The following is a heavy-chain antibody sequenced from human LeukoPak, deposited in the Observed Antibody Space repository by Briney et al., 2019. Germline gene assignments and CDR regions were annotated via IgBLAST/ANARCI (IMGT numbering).Heavy chain of an antibody. CDR3: ASIRGGVHFDY. D-gene: IGHD2-8*01. CDR2: IYHSGST. Sequence: SETLSLTCTVSGYSISSGYYWGWIRQPPGKGLEWIGSIYHSGSTYYNPSLKSRVTISLVMSKNQFSLKLNSVTAADTAVYYCASIRGGVHFDYWGQGTLVTVSS. J-gene: IGHJ4*02. CDR1: GYSISSGYY. V-gene: IGHV4-38-2*02.